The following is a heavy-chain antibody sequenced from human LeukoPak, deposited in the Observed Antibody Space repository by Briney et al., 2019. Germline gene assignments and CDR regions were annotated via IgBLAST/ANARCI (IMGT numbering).Heavy chain of an antibody. CDR2: IFYSGKT. V-gene: IGHV4-39*02. CDR1: NGSMTSDSYY. J-gene: IGHJ5*02. D-gene: IGHD2-2*03. CDR3: ARLWIVATWFDA. Sequence: SETLSLTCTVSNGSMTSDSYYWAWVRQPPGKGREWIGTIFYSGKTYYSASLKSRVTVSLDPSKKNSSLRLSSVTAADTAVYYCARLWIVATWFDAWGQGALVTVSS.